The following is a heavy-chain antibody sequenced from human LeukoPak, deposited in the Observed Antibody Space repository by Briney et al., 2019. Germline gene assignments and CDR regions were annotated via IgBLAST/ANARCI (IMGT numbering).Heavy chain of an antibody. J-gene: IGHJ5*02. CDR1: GDSISSGDYY. CDR2: INHSGST. D-gene: IGHD1-14*01. CDR3: ARGCCGAGTTTTGWFDP. Sequence: SQTLSLTCTVSGDSISSGDYYWSWIRQPPGKGLEWIGEINHSGSTNYNPSLKSRVTISVDTSKNQFSLKLSSVTAADTAVYYCARGCCGAGTTTTGWFDPWGQGTLVTVSS. V-gene: IGHV4-30-4*08.